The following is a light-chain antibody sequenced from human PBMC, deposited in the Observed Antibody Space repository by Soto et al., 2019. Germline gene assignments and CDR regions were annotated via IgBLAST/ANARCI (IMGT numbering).Light chain of an antibody. CDR1: QGISSF. CDR2: AAS. Sequence: DIQMTQSPSSLSASVGDRVTITCRASQGISSFLAWYQQKPGTVPKLLIYAASTLQSGVPSRFSGSGSGTDFTLTISSLQPEDVATYYCQKYDSASLTFGPGTKVDIK. J-gene: IGKJ3*01. V-gene: IGKV1-27*01. CDR3: QKYDSASLT.